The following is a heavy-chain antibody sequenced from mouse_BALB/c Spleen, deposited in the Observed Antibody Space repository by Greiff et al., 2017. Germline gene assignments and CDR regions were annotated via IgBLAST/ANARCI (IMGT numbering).Heavy chain of an antibody. J-gene: IGHJ2*01. Sequence: DVKLVESGGGLVKPGGSLKLSCAASGFTFSSYAMSWVRQTPEKRLEWVATISSGGSYTYYPDSVKGRFTISRDNAKNTLYLQMSSLRSEDTAMYYCARIPYQSYYFDYWGQGTTLTVSS. CDR2: ISSGGSYT. CDR3: ARIPYQSYYFDY. V-gene: IGHV5-9-3*01. D-gene: IGHD5-1-1*01. CDR1: GFTFSSYA.